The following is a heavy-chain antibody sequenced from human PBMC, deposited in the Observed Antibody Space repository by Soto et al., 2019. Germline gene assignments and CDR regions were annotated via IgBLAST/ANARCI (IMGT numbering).Heavy chain of an antibody. D-gene: IGHD2-2*01. V-gene: IGHV1-8*01. CDR2: MNPESGNI. Sequence: KVSCKASGYTFTSYDINWVRQATGQGLEWMGWMNPESGNIGYAQKFQGRVTMTRDTSISTAYMDLIGLRSDDTAVYYCARFVRHQLPTIDFWGQGTLVTVSS. J-gene: IGHJ4*02. CDR3: ARFVRHQLPTIDF. CDR1: GYTFTSYD.